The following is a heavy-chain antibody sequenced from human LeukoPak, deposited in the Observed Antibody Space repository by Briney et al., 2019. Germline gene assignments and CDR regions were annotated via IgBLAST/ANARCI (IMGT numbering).Heavy chain of an antibody. CDR1: GGSISSSSYY. CDR2: IYYSGST. V-gene: IGHV4-39*01. D-gene: IGHD2-21*02. J-gene: IGHJ4*02. Sequence: SSETLSLTCTVSGGSISSSSYYWGWIRQPPGKGLEWIGSIYYSGSTYYNPSLKSRVTISVDTSKNQFSLKLSSVTAADTAVYYCARLAYCGGDCYQEFDYWGQGTLVTVSS. CDR3: ARLAYCGGDCYQEFDY.